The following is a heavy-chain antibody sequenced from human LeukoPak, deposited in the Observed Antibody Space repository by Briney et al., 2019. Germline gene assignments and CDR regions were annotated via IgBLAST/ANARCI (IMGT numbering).Heavy chain of an antibody. CDR2: IWYDGSDK. J-gene: IGHJ4*02. CDR1: GFTFSSYT. CDR3: ARDQVSYCSGGSCPHLY. D-gene: IGHD2-15*01. V-gene: IGHV3-33*08. Sequence: GGSLRLSCAASGFTFSSYTIHWVRQPPGKGLEWVAVIWYDGSDKYYADSVKGRFTISRDNSKNTLYLQLNSLRAEDTAVYYCARDQVSYCSGGSCPHLYWGQGTLVTVSS.